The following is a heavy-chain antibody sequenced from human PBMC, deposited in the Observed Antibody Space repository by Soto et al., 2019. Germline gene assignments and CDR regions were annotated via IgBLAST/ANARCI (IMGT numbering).Heavy chain of an antibody. CDR2: INHSGST. J-gene: IGHJ6*03. CDR1: GGSFSGYY. D-gene: IGHD3-3*01. V-gene: IGHV4-34*01. Sequence: SETLSLTCAVYGGSFSGYYWSWIRQPPGKGLEWIGEINHSGSTNYNPSLKSRVTISVDTSKNQFSLKLSSVTAADTAVYYCATTTVDDFWSGKEVYYYYYMDVWGKGTTVTVSS. CDR3: ATTTVDDFWSGKEVYYYYYMDV.